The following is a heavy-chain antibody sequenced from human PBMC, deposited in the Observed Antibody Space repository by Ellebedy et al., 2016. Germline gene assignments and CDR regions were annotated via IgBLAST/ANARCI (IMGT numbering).Heavy chain of an antibody. Sequence: SETLSLTCTVSGGSISSYYWSWIRQPPGKGLEWIGYIYYSGSTNYNPSLKSRVTISVDTSKNQFSLKLSSVTAADTAVYYCASQSGYCSGGSCYYYYMDVWGKGTTVTVSS. V-gene: IGHV4-59*08. J-gene: IGHJ6*03. CDR3: ASQSGYCSGGSCYYYYMDV. CDR2: IYYSGST. D-gene: IGHD2-15*01. CDR1: GGSISSYY.